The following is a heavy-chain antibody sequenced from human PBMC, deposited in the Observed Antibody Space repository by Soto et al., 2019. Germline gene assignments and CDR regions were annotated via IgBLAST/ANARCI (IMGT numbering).Heavy chain of an antibody. CDR2: INPNGGST. V-gene: IGHV1-46*03. D-gene: IGHD6-6*01. CDR3: VRATAARQRDYSYHYYLHI. CDR1: GYTFINYY. Sequence: QVQLVQSGAEVKKPGASVKVSCKASGYTFINYYIHWVRHAPGQGLEWMGVINPNGGSTVYAQKFQSRVTLTRDTSTSTGYVELSSLRSDDTAVYFCVRATAARQRDYSYHYYLHIWGKGTTVAVSS. J-gene: IGHJ6*03.